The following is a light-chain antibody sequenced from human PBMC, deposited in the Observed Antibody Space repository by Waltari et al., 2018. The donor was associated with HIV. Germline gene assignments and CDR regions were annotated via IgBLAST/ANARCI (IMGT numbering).Light chain of an antibody. CDR1: ISDVGGYNS. V-gene: IGLV2-8*01. CDR3: NSYAGSNNVV. J-gene: IGLJ2*01. CDR2: EVS. Sequence: QSALTQPPSASGSPGQSVTISCSGPISDVGGYNSFSWYQQHPGKAPKLMIYEVSKRPSGVPDRFSGSKAGNTASLTVSGLQAEDEADYYCNSYAGSNNVVFGGGTKVTVL.